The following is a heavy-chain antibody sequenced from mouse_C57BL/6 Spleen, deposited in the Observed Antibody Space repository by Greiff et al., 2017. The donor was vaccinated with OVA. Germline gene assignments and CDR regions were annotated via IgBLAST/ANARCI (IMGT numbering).Heavy chain of an antibody. Sequence: LMESGAELVRPGSSVKLSCKDSYFAFMASAMHWVKQRPGHGLEWIGSFTMYSDATEYSENFTGKATLTANTSSSTAYMELSSLTSEDSAVDYWTRGRGYAMDYWGQGTSVTVSS. CDR1: YFAFMASA. V-gene: IGHV1-49*01. J-gene: IGHJ4*01. CDR3: TRGRGYAMDY. CDR2: FTMYSDAT.